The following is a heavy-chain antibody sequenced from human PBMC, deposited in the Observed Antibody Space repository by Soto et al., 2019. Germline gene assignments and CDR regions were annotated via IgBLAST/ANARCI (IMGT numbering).Heavy chain of an antibody. CDR2: IFSDNER. D-gene: IGHD4-17*01. J-gene: IGHJ6*02. Sequence: GSGPTLVNPTETLTLTCTVSGFSLTTGKMGVSWIRQPPGKALKWLAHIFSDNERSYSTSLQGRLTISKDTSGSQVVLSMTNVDPVDTATYYCARMNVDSYQFYYAMDVWGQGTTVTVSS. V-gene: IGHV2-26*01. CDR3: ARMNVDSYQFYYAMDV. CDR1: GFSLTTGKMG.